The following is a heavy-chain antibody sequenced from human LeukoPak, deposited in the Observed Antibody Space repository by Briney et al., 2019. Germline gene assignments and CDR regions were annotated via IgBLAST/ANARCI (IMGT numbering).Heavy chain of an antibody. Sequence: GGSLRLSCAASGFTFSSYWMSWVRQAPGKGLEWVANIKQDGSEKYYVDSVKGRFTISRDNAKNSLYLQMNSLRAEDTAVYYCARGTSSYYYYYFGMDVWGQGTTVTVSS. J-gene: IGHJ6*02. V-gene: IGHV3-7*01. CDR2: IKQDGSEK. CDR3: ARGTSSYYYYYFGMDV. CDR1: GFTFSSYW.